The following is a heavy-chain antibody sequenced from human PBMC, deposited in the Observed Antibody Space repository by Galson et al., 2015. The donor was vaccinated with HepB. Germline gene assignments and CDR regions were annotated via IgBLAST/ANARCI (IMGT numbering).Heavy chain of an antibody. CDR2: IKQDGSEK. CDR1: GFTFSSYW. D-gene: IGHD1-26*01. Sequence: SLRLSCAASGFTFSSYWMSWVRQAPGKGLEWVANIKQDGSEKYYVDSVKGRFTISRDNAKNSLYLQMNSLRAEDTAVYYCARDSGWELLHYYYYYGMDVWGQGTTVTVSS. V-gene: IGHV3-7*03. CDR3: ARDSGWELLHYYYYYGMDV. J-gene: IGHJ6*02.